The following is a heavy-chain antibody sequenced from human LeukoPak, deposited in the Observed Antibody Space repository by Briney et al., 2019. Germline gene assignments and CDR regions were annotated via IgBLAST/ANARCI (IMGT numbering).Heavy chain of an antibody. CDR1: GFTFSSYS. J-gene: IGHJ3*02. D-gene: IGHD2-2*01. CDR2: ISSSSSYI. CDR3: ARDRYCSTTSCYDPDVFDI. Sequence: GGSLRLSCAASGFTFSSYSMNWVRQAPGKGLEWVSSISSSSSYIYYADSVKGRFTISRDNAKNSLYLQMNSLRAEDTAIYYCARDRYCSTTSCYDPDVFDIWGQGTVVTVSS. V-gene: IGHV3-21*01.